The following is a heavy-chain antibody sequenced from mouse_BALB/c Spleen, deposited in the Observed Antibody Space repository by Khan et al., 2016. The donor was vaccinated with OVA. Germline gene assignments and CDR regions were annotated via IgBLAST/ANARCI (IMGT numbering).Heavy chain of an antibody. V-gene: IGHV3-5*02. CDR2: LYYSGTT. CDR1: GISITTGNYR. Sequence: EVQLQESGPGLVKPSQTVSLTCTVTGISITTGNYRWSWIRHFPGNKLEWIGYLYYSGTTTYNPSLTSRTTIPRDTSKNRFFLELNSLTTEDTATYYCARDRGGFGSYYFDYWGQGTALTVYS. CDR3: ARDRGGFGSYYFDY. D-gene: IGHD1-1*02. J-gene: IGHJ2*01.